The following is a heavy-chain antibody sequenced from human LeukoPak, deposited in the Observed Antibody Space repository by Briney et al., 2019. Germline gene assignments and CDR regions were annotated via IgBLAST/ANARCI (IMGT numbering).Heavy chain of an antibody. CDR1: GGSISSYY. J-gene: IGHJ4*02. V-gene: IGHV4-59*08. CDR3: ARLVYYGSGSYYNPRFDY. Sequence: SETLSLTCTVSGGSISSYYWSWIRQPPGKGLEWIGYIYYSGSTNYNPSLKSRVTISVDTSKNQFSLKLSSVTAADTAVYYCARLVYYGSGSYYNPRFDYWGQGTLVTVSS. D-gene: IGHD3-10*01. CDR2: IYYSGST.